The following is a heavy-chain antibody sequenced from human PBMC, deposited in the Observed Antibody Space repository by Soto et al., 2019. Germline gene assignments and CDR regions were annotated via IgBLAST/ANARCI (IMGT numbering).Heavy chain of an antibody. CDR2: INNDGSST. J-gene: IGHJ4*02. Sequence: PGGSLRLSCAASGFTFSSYWMHWVRQAPGKGLFWVSRINNDGSSTSYADSVKGRFTASRDNAKNTLYLQMNSLRAEFTVVYYCARDVQLQSFDYWGQGTLVTVSS. D-gene: IGHD5-18*01. CDR1: GFTFSSYW. V-gene: IGHV3-74*01. CDR3: ARDVQLQSFDY.